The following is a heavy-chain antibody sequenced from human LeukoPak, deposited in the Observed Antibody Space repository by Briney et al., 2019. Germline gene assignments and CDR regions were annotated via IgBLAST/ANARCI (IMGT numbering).Heavy chain of an antibody. CDR2: INHSGST. CDR3: AREVDYGSGSYYRRQKNWFDP. D-gene: IGHD3-10*01. V-gene: IGHV4-34*01. Sequence: PSETLSLTCAVDGGSFSGYYWSWIRQPPGKGLEWIGEINHSGSTNYNPSLKSRVTISVDTSKNQFSLKLSSVTAADTAVYYCAREVDYGSGSYYRRQKNWFDPWGQGTLVTVSS. J-gene: IGHJ5*02. CDR1: GGSFSGYY.